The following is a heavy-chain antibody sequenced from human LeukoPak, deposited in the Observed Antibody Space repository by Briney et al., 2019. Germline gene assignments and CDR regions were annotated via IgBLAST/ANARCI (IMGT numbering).Heavy chain of an antibody. D-gene: IGHD6-13*01. V-gene: IGHV3-21*01. Sequence: GRSLRLSCAASGFTFSNYNMNWVRPAPGKGLEWVSVISSSSRYMYYADSVKGRFTISRDNAKNSLYLQMTSLRAEDTAVYYCTRVSTAVSLAIDYWGQGTLVTVST. CDR1: GFTFSNYN. CDR3: TRVSTAVSLAIDY. J-gene: IGHJ4*02. CDR2: ISSSSRYM.